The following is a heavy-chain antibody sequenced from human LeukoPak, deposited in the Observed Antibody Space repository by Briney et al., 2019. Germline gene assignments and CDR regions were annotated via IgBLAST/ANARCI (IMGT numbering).Heavy chain of an antibody. CDR3: AKDDGWLQYNY. D-gene: IGHD5-24*01. CDR2: ISGSGDTT. CDR1: GFTFSSYE. V-gene: IGHV3-23*01. J-gene: IGHJ4*02. Sequence: GGSLRLSCAASGFTFSSYEMNWVRQAPGKGLEWVSGISGSGDTTYYADSVKGRFTISRDNSKNTVYLQMNSLRAEDTAVYYCAKDDGWLQYNYWGQGTLVTVSS.